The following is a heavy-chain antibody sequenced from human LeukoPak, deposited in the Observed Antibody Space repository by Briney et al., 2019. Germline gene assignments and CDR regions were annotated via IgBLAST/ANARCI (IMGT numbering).Heavy chain of an antibody. CDR1: GITFSNYW. CDR3: AKGGGKVQDY. CDR2: ISSDGSST. D-gene: IGHD4-23*01. Sequence: PGGSLRLSCAASGITFSNYWVHWVRHAPGKGLVWVSRISSDGSSTNYADSVKGRFTISRDNAKNTLYLQMNSLRAEDTAVYYCAKGGGKVQDYWGQGTLVTVSS. V-gene: IGHV3-74*01. J-gene: IGHJ4*02.